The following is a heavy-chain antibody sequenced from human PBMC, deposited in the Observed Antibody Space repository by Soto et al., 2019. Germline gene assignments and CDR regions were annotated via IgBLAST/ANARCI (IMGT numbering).Heavy chain of an antibody. D-gene: IGHD3-22*01. CDR2: IYPGDSDT. V-gene: IGHV5-51*01. Sequence: SGESLKISCKGSGYSFTSYWIGWVRQMPGKGLEWMGIIYPGDSDTRYSPSFQGQVTISADKSISTACLQWSSLKASDTAMYYCARQIYDSDTGPNFQYYFDSWGQGTPVTVSS. CDR1: GYSFTSYW. CDR3: ARQIYDSDTGPNFQYYFDS. J-gene: IGHJ4*02.